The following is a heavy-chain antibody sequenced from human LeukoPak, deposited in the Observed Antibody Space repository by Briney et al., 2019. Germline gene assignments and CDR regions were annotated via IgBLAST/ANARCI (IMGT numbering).Heavy chain of an antibody. CDR2: INTNTGNP. CDR1: GYTFTSYA. V-gene: IGHV7-4-1*02. J-gene: IGHJ5*02. CDR3: ASEEIVVVPAAMDP. Sequence: ASVKVSCKASGYTFTSYAMNWVRQAPGQGLEWMGWINTNTGNPTYAQGFTGRFVFSLDTSVSTAYLQISSLKAEDTAVYYCASEEIVVVPAAMDPWGQGTLVTVSS. D-gene: IGHD2-2*01.